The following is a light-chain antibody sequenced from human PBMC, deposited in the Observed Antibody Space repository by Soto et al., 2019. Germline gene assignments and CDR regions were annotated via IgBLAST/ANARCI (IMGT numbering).Light chain of an antibody. CDR1: QSISNS. Sequence: DIQMTQSPSSLSASVGDRVTITCRATQSISNSLNWYQHKPGEAPKLLMYAACTLQSGVPSRFSCCGSGTDFTLTISSLQPEDFATYFCQQSHSIPFTFGPGTKVDIE. CDR3: QQSHSIPFT. CDR2: AAC. J-gene: IGKJ3*01. V-gene: IGKV1-39*01.